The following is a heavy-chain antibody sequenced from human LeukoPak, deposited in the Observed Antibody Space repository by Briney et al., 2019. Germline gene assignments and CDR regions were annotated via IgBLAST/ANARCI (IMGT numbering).Heavy chain of an antibody. J-gene: IGHJ4*02. CDR1: GGSISSSSYY. Sequence: PSETLSLTCTVSGGSISSSSYYWDWIRQPPGKGLEWIGNIYYSGSTYYNPPLKSRVTISVDTSKIQFSLKLSSVTAADTAVYYCARGPERRGYSYGYFDYWGQGTLVTVSS. V-gene: IGHV4-39*01. D-gene: IGHD5-18*01. CDR3: ARGPERRGYSYGYFDY. CDR2: IYYSGST.